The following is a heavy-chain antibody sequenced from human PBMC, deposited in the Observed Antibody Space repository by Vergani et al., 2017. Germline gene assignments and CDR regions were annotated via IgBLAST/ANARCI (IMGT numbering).Heavy chain of an antibody. Sequence: QVQLVQSGAEVKKPGASVKVSCKASGYTLSGYYVHWVRQAPGQGLEWMGWINPNTGATKYAQKFQGGVTMTWDTSISTAYMELSRLRSDDTAIYYCATYPYDFGRDYPRGYYSYYLDVWGRGTTVIVSS. J-gene: IGHJ6*03. CDR2: INPNTGAT. CDR1: GYTLSGYY. V-gene: IGHV1-2*02. D-gene: IGHD3-3*01. CDR3: ATYPYDFGRDYPRGYYSYYLDV.